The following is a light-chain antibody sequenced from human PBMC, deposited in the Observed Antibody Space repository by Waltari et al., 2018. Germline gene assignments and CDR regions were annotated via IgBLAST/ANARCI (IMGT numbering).Light chain of an antibody. J-gene: IGKJ1*01. CDR2: EAS. CDR3: QQRSNWPRT. CDR1: QSVSSY. V-gene: IGKV3-11*01. Sequence: EIVLTQSPATLSLSPGERATLSCRASQSVSSYLAWYHQKPGQAPRLLIYEASNRATGIPATFSGSGSGTDFTLTISSLEPEDFAVYYCQQRSNWPRTFGQGTKVEIK.